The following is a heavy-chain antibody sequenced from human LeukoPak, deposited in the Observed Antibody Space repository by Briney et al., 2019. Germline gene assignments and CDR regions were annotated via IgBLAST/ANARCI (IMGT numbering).Heavy chain of an antibody. V-gene: IGHV1-69*13. CDR2: IIPIFGTA. Sequence: SVKVSCKASGGTFSSYAISWVRQAPGEGLEWMGGIIPIFGTANYAQKFQGRVTITADESTSTAYMELSSLRSEDTAVYYCARGGAQEATATNWGQGTLVTVSS. D-gene: IGHD1-26*01. J-gene: IGHJ4*02. CDR1: GGTFSSYA. CDR3: ARGGAQEATATN.